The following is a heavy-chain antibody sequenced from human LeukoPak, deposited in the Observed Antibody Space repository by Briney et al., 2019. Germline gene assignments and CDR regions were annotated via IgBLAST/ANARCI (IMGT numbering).Heavy chain of an antibody. V-gene: IGHV3-23*01. J-gene: IGHJ4*02. CDR1: GFTFSSYA. Sequence: PGGCLRLSCAASGFTFSSYAMSWVRRAPGKGLEWVSAISSNGGGTFYADSVKGQFTISRDNSKNTLYLQMNSLRAEDTAVYYCAREMGLNIVATFGYWGQGTLVTVSS. CDR3: AREMGLNIVATFGY. D-gene: IGHD5-12*01. CDR2: ISSNGGGT.